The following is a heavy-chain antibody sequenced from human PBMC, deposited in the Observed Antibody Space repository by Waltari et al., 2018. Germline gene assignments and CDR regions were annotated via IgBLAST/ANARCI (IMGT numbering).Heavy chain of an antibody. V-gene: IGHV4-59*01. Sequence: QVQLQESGPGLVKPSETLSLTCTVTGGSIPGYYWSWLRQPPGKGLEWIGHIYYNGNTDYNPSLKSRVTTSVDTSKNQFSLKLSSVTAADTAVYYCAREIYGGNSRPYDYWGQGTLVTVSS. D-gene: IGHD4-17*01. J-gene: IGHJ4*02. CDR2: IYYNGNT. CDR3: AREIYGGNSRPYDY. CDR1: GGSIPGYY.